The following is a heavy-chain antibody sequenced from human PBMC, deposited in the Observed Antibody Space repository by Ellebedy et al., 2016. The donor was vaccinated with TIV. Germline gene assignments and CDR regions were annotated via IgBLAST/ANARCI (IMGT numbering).Heavy chain of an antibody. J-gene: IGHJ3*02. D-gene: IGHD4-17*01. CDR1: GFSFSSYW. V-gene: IGHV3-7*01. CDR2: INQDGSEK. CDR3: ASDGSYGDFLSPTHAFEN. Sequence: GGSLRLSCAASGFSFSSYWMTWVRQAPGKGLEWVANINQDGSEKHYVDSVEGRFTISRDNAKKSLYLQMISLRAEDTAVYYCASDGSYGDFLSPTHAFENWGQGTMVIVSS.